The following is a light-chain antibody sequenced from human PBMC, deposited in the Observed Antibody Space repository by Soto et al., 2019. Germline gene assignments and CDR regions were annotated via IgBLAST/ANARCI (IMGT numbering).Light chain of an antibody. CDR1: SSDVGGYNY. J-gene: IGLJ2*01. Sequence: QPASVSGSPGQSITISCTGTSSDVGGYNYVSWYQQHPGKAPKLMIYEVSNRPSGVSDRFSGSKSGNTASLTISGLQAEDEADYYCGSYTSSNTLVLGGGTKLTVL. V-gene: IGLV2-14*01. CDR3: GSYTSSNTLV. CDR2: EVS.